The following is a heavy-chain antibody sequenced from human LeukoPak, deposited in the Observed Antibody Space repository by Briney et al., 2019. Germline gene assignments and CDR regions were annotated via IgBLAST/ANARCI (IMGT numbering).Heavy chain of an antibody. CDR2: ISSDGGSP. Sequence: GGSLRLPCVASGITFSSYPMHWVRQAPGKGMEYVSAISSDGGSPYYANSVKGRFTISRDNPKNTLYLQMGSLRTEDMAVYYCGRERGRNGDYDFWGQGTLVTASS. V-gene: IGHV3-64*01. CDR3: GRERGRNGDYDF. CDR1: GITFSSYP. D-gene: IGHD4-17*01. J-gene: IGHJ4*02.